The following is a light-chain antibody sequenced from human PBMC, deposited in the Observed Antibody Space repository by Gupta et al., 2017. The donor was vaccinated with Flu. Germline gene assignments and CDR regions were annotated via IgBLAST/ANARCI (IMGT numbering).Light chain of an antibody. CDR3: QQQIVSLRT. Sequence: PSTLSASVGDRVTITCRASQSIGNWLAWYQQKAGKAPKLLIYKASRVESGVPSSFSGSGSGTEFTLTISSRQPDDFATYYCQQQIVSLRTFGQGTKVESK. CDR1: QSIGNW. CDR2: KAS. J-gene: IGKJ1*01. V-gene: IGKV1-5*03.